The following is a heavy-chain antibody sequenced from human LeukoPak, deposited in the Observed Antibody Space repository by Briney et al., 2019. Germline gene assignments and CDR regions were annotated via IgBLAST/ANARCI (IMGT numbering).Heavy chain of an antibody. D-gene: IGHD6-6*01. Sequence: SETLSLTCTVSGGSISSHYWSWIRQPPGKGLEWIGYIYYSGSTNCTPSMKSRVAISVDASKNQCSLRLSSVTAADTAVYYCARTIASRPSVYFYYYYMYVWGKRTTVTVSS. CDR1: GGSISSHY. J-gene: IGHJ6*03. CDR3: ARTIASRPSVYFYYYYMYV. V-gene: IGHV4-59*11. CDR2: IYYSGST.